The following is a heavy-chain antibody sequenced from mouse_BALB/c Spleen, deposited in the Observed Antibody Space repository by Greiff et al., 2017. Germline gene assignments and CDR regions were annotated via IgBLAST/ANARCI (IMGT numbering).Heavy chain of an antibody. J-gene: IGHJ3*01. CDR1: GFTFTDYY. CDR3: ARDIEKDGGFAY. Sequence: EVKLMESGGGLVQPGGSLRLSCATSGFTFTDYYMSWVRQPPGKALEWLGFIRKKANGYTTEYSVSVKGQFTITRDNSQSILYLQMNTLRAEDTATYYCARDIEKDGGFAYWGQGTLVTVSA. V-gene: IGHV7-3*02. CDR2: IRKKANGYTT.